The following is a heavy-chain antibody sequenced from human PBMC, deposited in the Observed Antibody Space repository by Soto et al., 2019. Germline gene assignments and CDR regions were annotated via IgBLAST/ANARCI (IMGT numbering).Heavy chain of an antibody. Sequence: PGGSLRLSCAASGFAFNSYAMSWVRQAPGKGLEWVSAISGSGGSTYYADSVKGRFTISRYNSKNTLYLQMNGLRAEDTAIYYCAKIVVPAASYYFDYWGQGTLVTVSS. CDR1: GFAFNSYA. D-gene: IGHD2-2*01. V-gene: IGHV3-23*01. CDR3: AKIVVPAASYYFDY. J-gene: IGHJ4*02. CDR2: ISGSGGST.